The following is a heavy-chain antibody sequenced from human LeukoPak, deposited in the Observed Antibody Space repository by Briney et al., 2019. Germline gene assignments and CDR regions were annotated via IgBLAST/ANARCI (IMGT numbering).Heavy chain of an antibody. CDR2: IYYSGST. D-gene: IGHD3-16*02. Sequence: SETLSLTCTVSGGSISSYYWSWLRRPPGKGLEWIGYIYYSGSTNYNPSLKSRVTISVDTSKNQFSLKLSSVTAADTAVYYCAGKYYDYVWGSYRPNAFDIWGQGTMVTVSS. V-gene: IGHV4-59*01. CDR3: AGKYYDYVWGSYRPNAFDI. J-gene: IGHJ3*02. CDR1: GGSISSYY.